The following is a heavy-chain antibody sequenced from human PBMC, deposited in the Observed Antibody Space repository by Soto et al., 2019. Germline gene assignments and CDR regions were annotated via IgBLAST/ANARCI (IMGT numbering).Heavy chain of an antibody. CDR3: ARDRGDIVLMVYAIPYYFDY. J-gene: IGHJ4*02. D-gene: IGHD2-8*01. V-gene: IGHV1-18*04. CDR2: ISAYNGNK. Sequence: QVQLVQSGAEVKKPGASVKVSCKASGYTFTSYGISWVRQAPGQGLEGMGWISAYNGNKNNAQKFQGRVTMTTDTSTSTAYMELRSLRSDDTAVYYCARDRGDIVLMVYAIPYYFDYWGQGTLVTVSS. CDR1: GYTFTSYG.